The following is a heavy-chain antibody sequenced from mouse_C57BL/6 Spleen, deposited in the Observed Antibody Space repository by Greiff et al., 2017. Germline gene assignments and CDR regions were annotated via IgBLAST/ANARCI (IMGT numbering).Heavy chain of an antibody. CDR3: ARDSSGYAWFAY. J-gene: IGHJ3*01. CDR1: GYAFSSSC. Sequence: QVQLKESGPELVKPGASVKISCKASGYAFSSSCMHWVKQRPGKGLEWIGRIYPGHGDTNYNGKFKGKATLTADKSSSTAYMQLSSLTSEDSAVYFCARDSSGYAWFAYWGQGTLVTVSA. V-gene: IGHV1-82*01. D-gene: IGHD3-2*02. CDR2: IYPGHGDT.